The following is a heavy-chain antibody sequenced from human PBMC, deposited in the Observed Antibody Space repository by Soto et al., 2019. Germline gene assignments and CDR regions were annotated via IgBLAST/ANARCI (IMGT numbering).Heavy chain of an antibody. CDR1: GFTFSSYW. Sequence: GGSLSLSCADSGFTFSSYWMSWVRQAPGKGLEWVANIKQDETEKYYVDSVKGRFAISRDNGKNTLYLQMNSLRAEDTAIYYCARVRTENYYGMDVWGQGTTVTVSS. V-gene: IGHV3-7*05. J-gene: IGHJ6*02. CDR3: ARVRTENYYGMDV. CDR2: IKQDETEK.